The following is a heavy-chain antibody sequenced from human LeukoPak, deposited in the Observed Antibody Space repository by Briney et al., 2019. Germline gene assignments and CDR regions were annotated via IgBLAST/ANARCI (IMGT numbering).Heavy chain of an antibody. CDR1: VFTFSSYA. CDR3: ASSSWQRNY. CDR2: ISGGGGTT. Sequence: GGALRLSCAPSVFTFSSYAMSWVPEAPGKGVEWGSAISGGGGTTYYADSVKGRFTISRDNSKNTLYLQMNSLRAEDTAVYYCASSSWQRNYWGQGTLVTVSS. D-gene: IGHD6-13*01. J-gene: IGHJ4*02. V-gene: IGHV3-23*01.